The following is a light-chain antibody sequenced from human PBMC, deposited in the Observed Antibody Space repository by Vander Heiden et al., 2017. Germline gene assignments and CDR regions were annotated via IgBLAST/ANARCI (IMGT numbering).Light chain of an antibody. J-gene: IGKJ2*01. CDR2: AAS. CDR1: QSISSY. Sequence: DIQMTQSPSSLSASVGDRVTITCRASQSISSYLNWYQQKPGKAPKLLIYAASSFQSGVPSRFSRRGSGTDFTLTISRLQPEDFATYYCQQSYSTPRTFGQGTKLEIK. V-gene: IGKV1-39*01. CDR3: QQSYSTPRT.